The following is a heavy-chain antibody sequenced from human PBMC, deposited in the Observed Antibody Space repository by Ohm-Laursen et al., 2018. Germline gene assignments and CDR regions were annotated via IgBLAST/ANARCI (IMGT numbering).Heavy chain of an antibody. Sequence: SLRLSCSASGFTFSSYWMSWVRQAPGKGLEWVANIKQDGGQQYYVDSVKGRFTISRDNAKNSLYLQMNSLRAEDTAVYYCARDRSLADPKGNWFDPWGQGILVTVSS. CDR2: IKQDGGQQ. CDR3: ARDRSLADPKGNWFDP. D-gene: IGHD2-15*01. V-gene: IGHV3-7*01. J-gene: IGHJ5*02. CDR1: GFTFSSYW.